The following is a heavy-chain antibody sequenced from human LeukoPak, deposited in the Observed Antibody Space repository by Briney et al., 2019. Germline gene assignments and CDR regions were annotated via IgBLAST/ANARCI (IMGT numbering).Heavy chain of an antibody. J-gene: IGHJ3*02. Sequence: PGGSLRLSCAASGFSFSNCSMNWARQAPGKGLEWVSSISSSSTYIYYADSLEGRFTISRDNVRNSLYLQMNSLRAEDTAVYYCAGDYEGNLAFDSWGQGTMVTVSA. V-gene: IGHV3-21*01. D-gene: IGHD4-23*01. CDR3: AGDYEGNLAFDS. CDR1: GFSFSNCS. CDR2: ISSSSTYI.